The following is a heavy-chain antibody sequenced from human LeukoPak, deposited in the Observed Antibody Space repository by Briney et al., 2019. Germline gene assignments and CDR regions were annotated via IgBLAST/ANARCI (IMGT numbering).Heavy chain of an antibody. V-gene: IGHV3-7*01. CDR2: IKPDGIDK. CDR3: ATISAQTFDI. CDR1: GFTFSSYA. J-gene: IGHJ3*02. D-gene: IGHD5-24*01. Sequence: TGGSLRLSCAGSGFTFSSYAMSWVRQAPGKGLEWVANIKPDGIDKYYVDSARGRFTVSRDNAKNSAFLQMTSLRAEDTAIYYCATISAQTFDIWGQGTLVSVSS.